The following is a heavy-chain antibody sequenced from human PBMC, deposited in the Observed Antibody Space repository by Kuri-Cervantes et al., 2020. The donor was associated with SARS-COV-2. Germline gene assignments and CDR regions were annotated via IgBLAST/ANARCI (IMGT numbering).Heavy chain of an antibody. J-gene: IGHJ3*02. CDR1: GFTFSSYA. V-gene: IGHV3-30*14. Sequence: GGSLRLSCAASGFTFSSYAMHWVRQAPGKGLEWVAVISYDGSNRYYADSVKGRFTISRDNSKNTLYLQMNSLRAEDTAVYYCARDRDCSSTSCPDAFGIWGQGTMVTVSS. CDR2: ISYDGSNR. D-gene: IGHD2-2*01. CDR3: ARDRDCSSTSCPDAFGI.